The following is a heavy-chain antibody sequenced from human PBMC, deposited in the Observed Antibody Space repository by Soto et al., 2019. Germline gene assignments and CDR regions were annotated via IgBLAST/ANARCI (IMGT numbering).Heavy chain of an antibody. D-gene: IGHD1-26*01. V-gene: IGHV4-31*03. CDR1: GGSISSGGYY. CDR2: IYYSGST. J-gene: IGHJ5*02. CDR3: ARESYEGSHWFDP. Sequence: SETLSLTCTFSGGSISSGGYYWSWIRQHPGKGLEWIGYIYYSGSTYYNPSLKSRVTISVDTSKNQFSLKLSSVTAADTAVYYCARESYEGSHWFDPWGQGTLVTVSS.